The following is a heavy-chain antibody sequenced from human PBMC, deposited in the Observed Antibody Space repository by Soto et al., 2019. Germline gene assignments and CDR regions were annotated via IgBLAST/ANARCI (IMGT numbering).Heavy chain of an antibody. CDR2: ISYDGSNK. CDR1: GFTFSSYA. J-gene: IGHJ4*02. Sequence: GGSLRLSCAASGFTFSSYAMHWVRQAPGKGLEWVAVISYDGSNKYYADSVKGRFTISRDNSKNTLYLQMNSLRAEDTAVYYCARDVDYYFDYWGQGTLVTVS. V-gene: IGHV3-30-3*01. CDR3: ARDVDYYFDY.